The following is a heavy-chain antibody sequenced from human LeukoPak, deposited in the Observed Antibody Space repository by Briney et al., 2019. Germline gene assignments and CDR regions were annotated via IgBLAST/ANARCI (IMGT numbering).Heavy chain of an antibody. J-gene: IGHJ4*02. CDR3: AEDPSGSYYFDY. V-gene: IGHV3-30*18. CDR1: GFRFSTYG. CDR2: ISFNGSNT. D-gene: IGHD6-19*01. Sequence: GRSLRLSCSASGFRFSTYGMHWLRQAPGKGLEWVAVISFNGSNTYYVDSVKGRFTISRDNSKNTVFLQMNGLRHEDTAVYYCAEDPSGSYYFDYWGQGALVTVSS.